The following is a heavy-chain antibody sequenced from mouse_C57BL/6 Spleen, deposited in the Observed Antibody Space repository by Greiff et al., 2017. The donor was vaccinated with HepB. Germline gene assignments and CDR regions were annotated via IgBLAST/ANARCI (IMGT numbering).Heavy chain of an antibody. CDR2: IYPRSGNT. V-gene: IGHV1-81*01. D-gene: IGHD2-4*01. CDR3: ARGYYDYDVTFAY. CDR1: GYTFTSYG. Sequence: QVQLKESGAELARPGASVKLSCKASGYTFTSYGISWVKQRTGQGLEWIGEIYPRSGNTYYNEKFKGKATLTADKSSSTAYMELRSLTSEDSAVYFCARGYYDYDVTFAYWGQGTLVTVSA. J-gene: IGHJ3*01.